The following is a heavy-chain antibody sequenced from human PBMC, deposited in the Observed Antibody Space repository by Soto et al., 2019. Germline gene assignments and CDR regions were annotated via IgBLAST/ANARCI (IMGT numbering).Heavy chain of an antibody. CDR2: IKQDGSEK. Sequence: LRLSCAASGFTFSSYWMSWVRQAPGKGLEWVANIKQDGSEKYYVDSVKGRFTISRDNAKNSLYLQMNSLRAEDTAVYYCARASIAARRTQYSSGWYDYYYYGMDVWGQGTTVTVSS. CDR3: ARASIAARRTQYSSGWYDYYYYGMDV. V-gene: IGHV3-7*03. CDR1: GFTFSSYW. J-gene: IGHJ6*02. D-gene: IGHD6-19*01.